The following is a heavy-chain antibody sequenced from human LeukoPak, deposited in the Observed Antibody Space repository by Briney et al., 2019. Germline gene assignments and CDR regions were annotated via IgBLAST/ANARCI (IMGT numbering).Heavy chain of an antibody. V-gene: IGHV3-30*18. CDR3: AKLTRQHCGRDCPYPIDY. J-gene: IGHJ4*02. CDR1: GFTFSSYG. D-gene: IGHD2-21*02. CDR2: ISYDGSNK. Sequence: GGSLRLSCAASGFTFSSYGMHWVRQAPGKGLEWVAVISYDGSNKYYADSVKGRFTISRDNSKNTLYLQMNSLRAEDTAMYYCAKLTRQHCGRDCPYPIDYWGQGTLVTVSS.